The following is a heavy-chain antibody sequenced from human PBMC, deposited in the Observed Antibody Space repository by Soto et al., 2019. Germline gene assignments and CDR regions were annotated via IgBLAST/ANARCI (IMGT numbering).Heavy chain of an antibody. CDR3: AREGYCSGGGCYSGMDV. CDR1: GFTFSSYA. J-gene: IGHJ6*02. V-gene: IGHV3-23*01. Sequence: GGSLRLSCAAPGFTFSSYAMSWVRQAPGKGLEWVSAISGSGGSTYYADSVKGRFTISRDNSKKTLYLEMNSLRADDTAIYYCAREGYCSGGGCYSGMDVWGQGTTVTVSS. D-gene: IGHD2-15*01. CDR2: ISGSGGST.